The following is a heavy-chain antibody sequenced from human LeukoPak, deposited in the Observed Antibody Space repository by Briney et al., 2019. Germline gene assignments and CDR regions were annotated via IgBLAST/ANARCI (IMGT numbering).Heavy chain of an antibody. CDR3: ARADIAAAGYPYY. D-gene: IGHD6-13*01. J-gene: IGHJ4*02. Sequence: PGRSLRLSCAASGFTFSSYGMHWVRQAPGKGLEWVAVIWHDGSNKYYADSVKGRFTISRDNSKNTLYLQMNSLRAEDTAVYYCARADIAAAGYPYYWGQGTLVTVSS. V-gene: IGHV3-33*01. CDR1: GFTFSSYG. CDR2: IWHDGSNK.